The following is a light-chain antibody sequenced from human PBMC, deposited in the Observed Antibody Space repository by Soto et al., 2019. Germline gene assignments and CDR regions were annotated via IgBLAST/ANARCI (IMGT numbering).Light chain of an antibody. CDR3: SSYALSNTHV. Sequence: QSVLTQPASVSGSPGQSITISCTGTSSDVGGSNYVSWFQQHPGKAPKLMIYEASNRPSGVSNRFSGSKSGNTASLTISGLQAEDEADYYCSSYALSNTHVFGGGTKLTVL. CDR2: EAS. CDR1: SSDVGGSNY. J-gene: IGLJ3*02. V-gene: IGLV2-14*01.